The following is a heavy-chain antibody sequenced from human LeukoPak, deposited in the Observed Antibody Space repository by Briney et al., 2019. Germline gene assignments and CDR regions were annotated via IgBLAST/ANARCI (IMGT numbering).Heavy chain of an antibody. Sequence: ASVKVSCKASGYTFTGYYMHWVRQAPGQGLEWMGWINPNSGGTNYAQKFQGRVTMTRDTPISTAYMELSRLRSDDTAVYYCARGALNYYGSGSYYDYWGQGTLVTVSS. D-gene: IGHD3-10*01. CDR3: ARGALNYYGSGSYYDY. CDR1: GYTFTGYY. CDR2: INPNSGGT. J-gene: IGHJ4*02. V-gene: IGHV1-2*02.